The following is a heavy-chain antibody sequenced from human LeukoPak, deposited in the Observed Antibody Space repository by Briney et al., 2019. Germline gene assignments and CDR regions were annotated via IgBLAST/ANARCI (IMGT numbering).Heavy chain of an antibody. D-gene: IGHD3-10*01. CDR2: IYHNGST. J-gene: IGHJ5*02. CDR1: GGSISSSNW. V-gene: IGHV4-4*02. Sequence: SGTLSLTCAVSGGSISSSNWWSWVRQPPGKGLEWIGEIYHNGSTNYNPSLKSRVTISVDKSKNQFSLKLSSVTAADTAVYYCARVWVNYGSGSFNWFDPWGQGTLVTVSS. CDR3: ARVWVNYGSGSFNWFDP.